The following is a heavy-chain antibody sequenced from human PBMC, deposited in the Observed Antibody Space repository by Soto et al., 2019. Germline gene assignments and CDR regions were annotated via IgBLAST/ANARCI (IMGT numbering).Heavy chain of an antibody. CDR2: IDPTDSYT. D-gene: IGHD3-22*01. V-gene: IGHV5-10-1*01. CDR1: GYSFTTYW. CDR3: ARLTLDHDSSGHHIFYY. J-gene: IGHJ4*02. Sequence: GEXLKISCQASGYSFTTYWISWVRQMPGKGLECMGRIDPTDSYTDYVPSFEGHVTMSVDRSINTAYLEWSSLKASDSAMYYCARLTLDHDSSGHHIFYYRALGTLVTVSA.